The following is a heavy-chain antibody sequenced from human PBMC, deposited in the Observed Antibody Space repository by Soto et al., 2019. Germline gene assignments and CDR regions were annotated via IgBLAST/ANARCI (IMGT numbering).Heavy chain of an antibody. CDR3: ARGGGGGY. D-gene: IGHD3-16*01. CDR1: GDSVNSRAYY. Sequence: QVQLQASGPGLVKPSETLSLTCTVSGDSVNSRAYYWTWIRQPPGKGLEGLRYTYYSGNTNYNPPPGERGNNPGDTPKNRFPRKLAPVIAGDRAVFFCARGGGGGYWGQGTLVTVSS. CDR2: TYYSGNT. V-gene: IGHV4-61*03. J-gene: IGHJ4*02.